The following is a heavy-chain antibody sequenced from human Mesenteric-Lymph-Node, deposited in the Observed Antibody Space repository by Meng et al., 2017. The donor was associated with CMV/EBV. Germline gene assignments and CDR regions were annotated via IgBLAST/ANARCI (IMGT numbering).Heavy chain of an antibody. D-gene: IGHD2-2*02. Sequence: SETLSLTCAVYGGSFSGYYWSWIRQPPGKGLEWIGEINHSGSTNYNPSLKSRVTISVDTSKNQFSLKLSSVTAADTAVYYCARGRRYCSSTSCYTLRYFQHWGQGTLVTSPQ. J-gene: IGHJ1*01. CDR3: ARGRRYCSSTSCYTLRYFQH. CDR2: INHSGST. CDR1: GGSFSGYY. V-gene: IGHV4-34*01.